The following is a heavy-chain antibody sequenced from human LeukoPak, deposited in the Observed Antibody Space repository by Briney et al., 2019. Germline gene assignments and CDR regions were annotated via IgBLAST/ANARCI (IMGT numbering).Heavy chain of an antibody. Sequence: SETLSLTCTVSGGSISSYYWSWIRQPPGKGLEWIGYIYYSGSTNYNPSLKCRVTISVDTSKNQFSLKLSSVTAADTAVYYCARQSSSGWDPFDYWGQGTLVTVSS. J-gene: IGHJ4*02. V-gene: IGHV4-59*08. CDR2: IYYSGST. CDR1: GGSISSYY. D-gene: IGHD6-19*01. CDR3: ARQSSSGWDPFDY.